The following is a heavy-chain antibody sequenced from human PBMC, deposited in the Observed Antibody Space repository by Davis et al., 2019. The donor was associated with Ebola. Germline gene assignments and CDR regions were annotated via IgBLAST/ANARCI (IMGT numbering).Heavy chain of an antibody. Sequence: PGGSLRLSCAASGFTFSSYWMNWVRQAPGKGLQWVANIKHDGSEKYYVDSVKGRFTISRDNAKNSLFLQMNSLRAEDTAVYYCARIRYSGRYFLDYWGQGTLVTVSS. CDR1: GFTFSSYW. CDR2: IKHDGSEK. J-gene: IGHJ4*02. CDR3: ARIRYSGRYFLDY. D-gene: IGHD1-26*01. V-gene: IGHV3-7*03.